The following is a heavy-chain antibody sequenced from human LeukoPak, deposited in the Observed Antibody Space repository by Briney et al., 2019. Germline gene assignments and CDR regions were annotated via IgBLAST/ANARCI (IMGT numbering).Heavy chain of an antibody. CDR2: INHSGST. J-gene: IGHJ4*02. CDR1: GGSFSGYY. Sequence: PSETLSLTCAVYGGSFSGYYWSWIRQPPGKGLEWIGEINHSGSTNYNPSLKSRVTISVDTSKNQFFLKLSSVTAADTAVYYCARGRALIRGPFDYWGQGTLVTVSS. D-gene: IGHD2-8*01. CDR3: ARGRALIRGPFDY. V-gene: IGHV4-34*01.